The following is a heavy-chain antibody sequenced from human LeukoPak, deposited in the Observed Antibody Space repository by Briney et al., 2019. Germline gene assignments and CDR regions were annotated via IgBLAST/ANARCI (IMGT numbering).Heavy chain of an antibody. V-gene: IGHV3-74*01. J-gene: IGHJ4*02. CDR3: ACFICDSSDN. Sequence: PGGPLRLSCQGSGFAFSSYRVHWVRQAAGKGPMSVSRISSDWGTTNYADSVKGRFTISRDNAKNTLFLQMNSLIAEDTAVYYCACFICDSSDNRGQGTLVTVSS. CDR2: ISSDWGTT. CDR1: GFAFSSYR. D-gene: IGHD2-21*01.